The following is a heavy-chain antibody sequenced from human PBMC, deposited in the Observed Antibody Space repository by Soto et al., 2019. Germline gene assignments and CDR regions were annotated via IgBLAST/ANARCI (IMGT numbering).Heavy chain of an antibody. CDR1: GDSISSSNW. Sequence: SETLSLTCAVSGDSISSSNWWNWVRQSPGAGLEWIGEVHHDGRTNYNPSLKSRATISVDKSTNHFSLKLSFVTAADTAIYYCARGRQSCRGHSCYLDHWGKGARVT. J-gene: IGHJ5*02. CDR3: ARGRQSCRGHSCYLDH. D-gene: IGHD2-15*01. V-gene: IGHV4-4*02. CDR2: VHHDGRT.